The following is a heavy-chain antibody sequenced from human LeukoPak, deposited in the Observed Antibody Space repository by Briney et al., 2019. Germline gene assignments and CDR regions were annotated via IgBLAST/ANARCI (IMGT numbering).Heavy chain of an antibody. CDR2: INHSGST. Sequence: SETLSLTCAVHGGSFSGYYWSWIRQPPGRGLEWIGEINHSGSTNYNPSLKSRVTISADTSKNQFSLKLSSVTAADTAVYYCARVGMITFGGVADYFDYWGQGTLVTVSS. J-gene: IGHJ4*02. CDR1: GGSFSGYY. V-gene: IGHV4-34*01. CDR3: ARVGMITFGGVADYFDY. D-gene: IGHD3-16*01.